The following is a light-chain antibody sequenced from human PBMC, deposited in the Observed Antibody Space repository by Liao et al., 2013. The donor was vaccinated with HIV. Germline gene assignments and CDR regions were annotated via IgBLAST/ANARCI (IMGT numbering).Light chain of an antibody. CDR2: YDS. Sequence: SYVLTQPPSVSVAPGKTARITCGGNNIGSKSVHWYQQKPGQAPVLVIYYDSDRPSGIPERFSGSNSGNTATLTISGTQAMDEADYHCQAWDSSAFLVFGGGTKLTVL. V-gene: IGLV3-21*01. CDR3: QAWDSSAFLV. J-gene: IGLJ2*01. CDR1: NIGSKS.